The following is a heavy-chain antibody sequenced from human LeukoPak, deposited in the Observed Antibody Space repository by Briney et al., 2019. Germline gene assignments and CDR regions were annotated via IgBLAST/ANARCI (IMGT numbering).Heavy chain of an antibody. Sequence: GASVKISCKTSVYTFTSYDISWGRHTTGQGLEWRWGMNPNRGNTDYAQKSQGRGTMSRGTSTSTAYLELSSLRSEDPAVYYCARGPRRSGYNWFDPWGQGTLVTVSS. CDR1: VYTFTSYD. CDR2: MNPNRGNT. V-gene: IGHV1-8*01. CDR3: ARGPRRSGYNWFDP. J-gene: IGHJ5*02.